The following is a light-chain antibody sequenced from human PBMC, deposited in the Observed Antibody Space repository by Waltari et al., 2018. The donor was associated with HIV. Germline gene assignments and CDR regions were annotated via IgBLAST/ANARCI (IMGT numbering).Light chain of an antibody. CDR1: QIVFFSSNKRNY. CDR3: QQTYTTPPT. V-gene: IGKV4-1*01. J-gene: IGKJ4*01. Sequence: DIVMTQSPDSLAVSLGARATINCKSSQIVFFSSNKRNYISWYPQKPGQPPKLIMYCESNRKSGGPDRFSGSGSGTDFTLSISSLQAEDVAVYFCQQTYTTPPTFGGGTKVEI. CDR2: CES.